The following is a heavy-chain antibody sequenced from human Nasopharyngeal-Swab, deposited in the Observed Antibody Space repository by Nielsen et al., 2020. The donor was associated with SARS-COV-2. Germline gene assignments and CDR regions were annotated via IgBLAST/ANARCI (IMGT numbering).Heavy chain of an antibody. V-gene: IGHV3-30*03. CDR1: GFTFSSYG. CDR2: ISYDGSNK. D-gene: IGHD3-3*02. Sequence: GGSLRLSCAASGFTFSSYGMHWVRQAPGKGLEWVAVISYDGSNKYYADSVKGRFTISRDNSKNTLYLQMNSLRAEDTAVYYCAREEGLLGKSSGMDVWGQGTTVTVSS. J-gene: IGHJ6*02. CDR3: AREEGLLGKSSGMDV.